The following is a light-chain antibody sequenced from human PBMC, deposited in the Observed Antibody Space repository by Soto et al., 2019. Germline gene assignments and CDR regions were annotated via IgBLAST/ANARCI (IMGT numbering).Light chain of an antibody. Sequence: EIVLTQSPGTLSLSPGERATLSCRASQSVSSSYLAWYQQKPGQAPRLLIYGASSRATGIPDRFSGSGSGTDFTLTISRLEPEDFAVYYCQQYGRSPLGHFGQGTRLEIK. V-gene: IGKV3-20*01. CDR3: QQYGRSPLGH. CDR1: QSVSSSY. J-gene: IGKJ5*01. CDR2: GAS.